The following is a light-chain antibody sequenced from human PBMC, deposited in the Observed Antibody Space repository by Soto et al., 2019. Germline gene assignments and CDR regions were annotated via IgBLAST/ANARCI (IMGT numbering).Light chain of an antibody. CDR3: QQLDSHPLT. V-gene: IGKV1-9*01. Sequence: DIQLTHSPSFLSASLGDVFTIACLASQDISNSLAWYQQGSGTAPKLLIYATSILQRGVPSRFSGSGSGTEFTLTISSLQPEDFATYYCQQLDSHPLTFGQGTKVDI. CDR2: ATS. CDR1: QDISNS. J-gene: IGKJ2*01.